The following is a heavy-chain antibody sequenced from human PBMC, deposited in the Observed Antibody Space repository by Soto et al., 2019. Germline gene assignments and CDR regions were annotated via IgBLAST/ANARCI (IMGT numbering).Heavy chain of an antibody. CDR3: ARHVSHYYYYMDV. J-gene: IGHJ6*03. V-gene: IGHV4-34*01. CDR2: INYSGST. CDR1: GGSFSGYY. Sequence: PSETLSLTCAVYGGSFSGYYWSWIRQPPGKGLEWIGKINYSGSTYYNPSLKSRVTISVDTSKNQFSLKLSSVTAADTAVYYCARHVSHYYYYMDVWGKGTTVTVSS.